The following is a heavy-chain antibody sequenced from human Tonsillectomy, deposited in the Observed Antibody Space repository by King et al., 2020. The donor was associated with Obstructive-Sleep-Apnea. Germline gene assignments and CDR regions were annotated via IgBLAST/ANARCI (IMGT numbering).Heavy chain of an antibody. D-gene: IGHD3-10*01. CDR2: ISSSSSYI. CDR3: ARPVGSYGSGSF. Sequence: VQLVESGGGLVKPGGSLRLSCAASGFTFSSYSMNWVRQAPGKGLEWVSSISSSSSYIYYADSVKGRFTISRDNAKNSWYLQMNSLRAEDTAVYYCARPVGSYGSGSFWGQGTTVTVSS. V-gene: IGHV3-21*01. J-gene: IGHJ6*02. CDR1: GFTFSSYS.